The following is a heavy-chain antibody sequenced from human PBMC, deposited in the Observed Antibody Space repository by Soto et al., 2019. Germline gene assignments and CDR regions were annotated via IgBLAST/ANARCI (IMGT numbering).Heavy chain of an antibody. J-gene: IGHJ6*02. D-gene: IGHD6-13*01. CDR3: ASSQPPYYYGMDV. CDR2: IWYDGSNK. CDR1: GFTFSSYG. Sequence: PGGSLRLSCAASGFTFSSYGMHWVRQAPGKGLEWVAVIWYDGSNKYYADSVKGRFTISRDNSKNTLYLQMNSLRAEDTAEYYCASSQPPYYYGMDVWGQGTTVTVSS. V-gene: IGHV3-33*01.